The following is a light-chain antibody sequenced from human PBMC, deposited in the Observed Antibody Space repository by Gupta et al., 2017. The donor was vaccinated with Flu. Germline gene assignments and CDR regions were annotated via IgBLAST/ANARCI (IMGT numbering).Light chain of an antibody. V-gene: IGLV4-69*01. CDR3: QTWGTGIGV. CDR1: RGHSTYA. J-gene: IGLJ3*02. Sequence: QVVLTQSPSASASLGAAVKLTCPLSRGHSTYAIAWHQQQPKKGPRYLMNLNSDGSHSKGDGIPDRFSGSSSGAERYLTISSLQSENEADYYCQTWGTGIGVFGGGTKLTVL. CDR2: LNSDGSH.